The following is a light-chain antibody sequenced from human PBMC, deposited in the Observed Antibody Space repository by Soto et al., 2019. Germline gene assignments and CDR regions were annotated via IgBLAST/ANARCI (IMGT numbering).Light chain of an antibody. CDR3: QHYGTSRVT. J-gene: IGKJ3*01. CDR1: QSVSSNY. V-gene: IGKV3-20*01. CDR2: GAS. Sequence: EIVLTQSPGTLSLSLGERATLSCRASQSVSSNYLAWYQQKPGQAPRLLIYGASIRATGVPDRFSGSGSGTDFTLTISRLEPEDFAVYSCQHYGTSRVTFGPGTKVDIK.